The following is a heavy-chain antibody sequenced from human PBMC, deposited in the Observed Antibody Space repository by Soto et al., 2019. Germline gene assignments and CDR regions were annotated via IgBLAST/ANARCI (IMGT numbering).Heavy chain of an antibody. Sequence: PSETLSLTCFVSGYSVTAGGYYWRWIRHHPGKGLEWIGSFYSSGSIIYNPSLRSRVSISGDTSSNQFSMSLTSVTAADTARYYCARMYSSGSGWFHPWGQGTLVTVYS. CDR3: ARMYSSGSGWFHP. CDR2: FYSSGSI. J-gene: IGHJ5*02. V-gene: IGHV4-31*03. D-gene: IGHD6-19*01. CDR1: GYSVTAGGYY.